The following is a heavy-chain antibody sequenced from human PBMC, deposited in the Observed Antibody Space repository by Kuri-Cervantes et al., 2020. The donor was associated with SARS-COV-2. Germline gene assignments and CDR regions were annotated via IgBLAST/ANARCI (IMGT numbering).Heavy chain of an antibody. Sequence: ASVKVSCKASGGTFSSYAVSWVRHAPGQGLEWMGWINPNSGGTNYAQKFTGRVTMTRDTSISTAYMELSRLRSDDTAVYYCARDLAGTAVAAWFYPWGQGTLVTVSS. CDR3: ARDLAGTAVAAWFYP. J-gene: IGHJ5*02. CDR2: INPNSGGT. CDR1: GGTFSSYA. D-gene: IGHD6-19*01. V-gene: IGHV1-2*02.